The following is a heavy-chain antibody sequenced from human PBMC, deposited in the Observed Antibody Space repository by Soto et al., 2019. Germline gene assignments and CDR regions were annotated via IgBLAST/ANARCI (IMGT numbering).Heavy chain of an antibody. J-gene: IGHJ4*02. CDR3: ARDLYPVITFGGVIGKVYY. V-gene: IGHV1-18*01. D-gene: IGHD3-16*02. CDR1: GYTFTSYG. CDR2: ISSYNGNT. Sequence: GASVKVSCKASGYTFTSYGISWVRQAPGQGLDWMGWISSYNGNTNYAQKLQGRVTMTTDTSTSTAYMELGRLRSEDTAVYYCARDLYPVITFGGVIGKVYYWGQGTLVTVSS.